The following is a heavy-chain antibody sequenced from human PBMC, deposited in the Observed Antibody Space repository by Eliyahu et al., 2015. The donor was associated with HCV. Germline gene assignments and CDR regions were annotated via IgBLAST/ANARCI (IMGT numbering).Heavy chain of an antibody. Sequence: VKITCKASRGTFSSYTXSXVRQAPGQGLEWMGRIIPIFGIANYAQKFQGRVTITADKSTSTAYMELSSLRSEDTAVYYCARGVYYYGSGSYYDNFDYWGQGTLVTVSS. CDR1: RGTFSSYT. CDR3: ARGVYYYGSGSYYDNFDY. CDR2: IIPIFGIA. J-gene: IGHJ4*02. D-gene: IGHD3-10*01. V-gene: IGHV1-69*02.